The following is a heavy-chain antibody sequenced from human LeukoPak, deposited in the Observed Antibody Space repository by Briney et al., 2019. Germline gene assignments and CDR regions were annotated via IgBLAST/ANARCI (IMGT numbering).Heavy chain of an antibody. Sequence: SGTLSLTCAVYGGSLSGYYWSWIRQPPGKGLEWIGEINHSGSTNYNPSLKSRVTISVDTSKNQFSLKLSSVTAADTAVYYCARVPVAAGTEGFDHWGQGTLVTVSS. CDR2: INHSGST. CDR1: GGSLSGYY. D-gene: IGHD6-13*01. V-gene: IGHV4-34*01. J-gene: IGHJ4*02. CDR3: ARVPVAAGTEGFDH.